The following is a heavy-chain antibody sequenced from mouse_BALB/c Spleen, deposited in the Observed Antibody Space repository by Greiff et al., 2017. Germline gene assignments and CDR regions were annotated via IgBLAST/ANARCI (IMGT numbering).Heavy chain of an antibody. CDR2: IDTSDSYT. CDR3: ARSEGLRRDFAY. D-gene: IGHD2-4*01. J-gene: IGHJ3*01. V-gene: IGHV1-69*01. Sequence: VKLQQPGAELVMPGASVKMSCKASGYTFTDYWMHWVKQRPGQGLEWIGAIDTSDSYTSYNQKFKGKATLTVDESSSTAYMQLSSLTSEDSAVYYCARSEGLRRDFAYWGQGTLVTVAA. CDR1: GYTFTDYW.